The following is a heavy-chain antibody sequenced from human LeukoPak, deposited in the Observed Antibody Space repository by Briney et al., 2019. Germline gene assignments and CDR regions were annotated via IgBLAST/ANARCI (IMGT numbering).Heavy chain of an antibody. D-gene: IGHD6-19*01. J-gene: IGHJ4*02. CDR1: GGSISSYY. CDR3: ARGGKTYSSGWGLYYFDY. CDR2: IYTSGRT. V-gene: IGHV4-4*07. Sequence: PSETLSLTCTVSGGSISSYYWSWLRQPAGKGLEWIGRIYTSGRTNYNPSLKSRVTISVDTSKNQFSLKLSSVTAADTAVYYCARGGKTYSSGWGLYYFDYWGEGTLVTVSS.